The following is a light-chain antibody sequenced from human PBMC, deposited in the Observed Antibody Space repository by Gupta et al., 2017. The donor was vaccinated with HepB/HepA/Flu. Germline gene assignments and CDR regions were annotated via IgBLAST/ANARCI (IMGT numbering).Light chain of an antibody. CDR3: HQDWTWPLA. J-gene: IGKJ1*01. Sequence: EIVLTQSPAPLSVSPGERVTLSCRATQSFDNNLAWYQQTPGQSPRLLIYGASTRATGVPARFSGSGSGTEFTLTISSLQSGGFAVYYCHQDWTWPLAFGQGTRVEF. V-gene: IGKV3-15*01. CDR1: QSFDNN. CDR2: GAS.